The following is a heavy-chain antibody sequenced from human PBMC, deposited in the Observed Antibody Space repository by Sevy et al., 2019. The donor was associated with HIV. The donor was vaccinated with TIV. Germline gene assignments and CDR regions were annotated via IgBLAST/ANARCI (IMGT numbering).Heavy chain of an antibody. CDR1: GFPFSAYT. CDR2: ISDRSNYI. D-gene: IGHD4-17*01. J-gene: IGHJ4*02. CDR3: ARGKTYGDYAGYFDY. V-gene: IGHV3-21*01. Sequence: GGSLRLSCVASGFPFSAYTMNWVRQAPGRGLEWVSSISDRSNYIYCADSLQGRFTISRDNAKNSLYLEMNSLRGDDTAVYYCARGKTYGDYAGYFDYWGQGTLVTVSS.